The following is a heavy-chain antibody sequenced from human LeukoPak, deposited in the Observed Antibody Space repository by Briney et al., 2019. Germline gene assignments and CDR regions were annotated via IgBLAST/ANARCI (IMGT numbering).Heavy chain of an antibody. D-gene: IGHD6-13*01. CDR2: IHDSGST. CDR3: ARVVAAAGNNWFDP. V-gene: IGHV4-30-4*07. Sequence: PSETLSLTCVVSGDSISSGGYSWSWIRQTPGKGLEWIACIHDSGSTYNNPSLKSRLSISIDTSKNQFSLKLNSVTAADTAVYYCARVVAAAGNNWFDPWGQGILVTVSS. CDR1: GDSISSGGYS. J-gene: IGHJ5*02.